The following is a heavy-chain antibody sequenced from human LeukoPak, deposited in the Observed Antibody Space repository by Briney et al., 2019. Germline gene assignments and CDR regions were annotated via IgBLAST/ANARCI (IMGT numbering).Heavy chain of an antibody. J-gene: IGHJ6*02. CDR1: GFTFTDYV. D-gene: IGHD3-22*01. V-gene: IGHV3-30*18. CDR3: AKAQVVTKDYGMDV. CDR2: ISYDGSDK. Sequence: PGGSLRLSCAASGFTFTDYVMHWVRQAPGKGLEWVAVISYDGSDKYYADSVKGRFTISRDNSKNTLNLQMNSLRAEDTAVYYCAKAQVVTKDYGMDVWGQGTTVTVSS.